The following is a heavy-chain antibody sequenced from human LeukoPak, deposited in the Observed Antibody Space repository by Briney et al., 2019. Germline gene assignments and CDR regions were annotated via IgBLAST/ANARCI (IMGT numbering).Heavy chain of an antibody. V-gene: IGHV3-23*01. Sequence: GGSLRLSCAASGFRFSNYSMSWVRQAPGKGLEWVAGISGSGGSTYYADSVKGRFTISRDNAKNTLYLQMNSMRAEDTAVYYCARLLWRGYDQGPFDMWGEGTMVT. D-gene: IGHD5-12*01. CDR1: GFRFSNYS. CDR2: ISGSGGST. CDR3: ARLLWRGYDQGPFDM. J-gene: IGHJ3*02.